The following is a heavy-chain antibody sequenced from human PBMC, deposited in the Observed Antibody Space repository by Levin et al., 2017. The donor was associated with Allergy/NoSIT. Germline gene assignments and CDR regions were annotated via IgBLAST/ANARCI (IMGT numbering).Heavy chain of an antibody. J-gene: IGHJ4*02. CDR3: AKDMGRRRYCSGGSCYSLDY. V-gene: IGHV3-9*01. CDR2: ISWNSGSI. Sequence: GGSLRLSCAASGFTFDDYAMHWVRQAPGKGLEWVSGISWNSGSIGYADSVKGRFTISRDNAKNSLYLQMNSLRAEDTALYYCAKDMGRRRYCSGGSCYSLDYWGQGTLVTVSS. D-gene: IGHD2-15*01. CDR1: GFTFDDYA.